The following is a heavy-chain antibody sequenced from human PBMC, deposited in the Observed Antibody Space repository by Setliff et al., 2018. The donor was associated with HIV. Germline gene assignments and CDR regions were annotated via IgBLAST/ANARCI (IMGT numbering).Heavy chain of an antibody. CDR3: AKELAASGIGYFDS. D-gene: IGHD3-22*01. Sequence: GGSLSLSCAASGFTFSNYAMSWVRQAPGEGLEWVSAILSTGERTFYADSVKCRFTISRDNSKNTVYLQMNSLRAEDTAEYYCAKELAASGIGYFDSWGRGILVTVSS. CDR2: ILSTGERT. V-gene: IGHV3-23*01. CDR1: GFTFSNYA. J-gene: IGHJ4*02.